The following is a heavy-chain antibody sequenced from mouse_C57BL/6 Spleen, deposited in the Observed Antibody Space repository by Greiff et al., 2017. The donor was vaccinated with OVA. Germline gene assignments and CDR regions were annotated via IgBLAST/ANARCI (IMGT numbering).Heavy chain of an antibody. CDR1: GYTFTDYN. J-gene: IGHJ4*01. CDR3: ARHYYDAMDY. CDR2: INPNNGGT. V-gene: IGHV1-18*01. D-gene: IGHD2-1*01. Sequence: DVQLQESGPELVKPGASVKIPCKASGYTFTDYNMDWVKQSHGKSLEWIGDINPNNGGTIYNQKFKGKATLTVDKSSSTAYMELRSLTSKDTAVYYCARHYYDAMDYWGQGTSGTVSS.